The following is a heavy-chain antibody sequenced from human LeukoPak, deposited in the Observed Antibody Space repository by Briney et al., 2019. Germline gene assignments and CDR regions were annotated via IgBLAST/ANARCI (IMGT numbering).Heavy chain of an antibody. J-gene: IGHJ6*02. Sequence: ASVKVSCKASGYTFTGYYIHWVRQAPGQGLEWMGRINPNSGDTNYAQEFQGRVTMTRDTSISTAYMELSRLRSDDTAVYYCARDQWSGSGAYYYGMDVWGQGTTVTVSS. V-gene: IGHV1-2*06. CDR2: INPNSGDT. CDR1: GYTFTGYY. D-gene: IGHD3-3*01. CDR3: ARDQWSGSGAYYYGMDV.